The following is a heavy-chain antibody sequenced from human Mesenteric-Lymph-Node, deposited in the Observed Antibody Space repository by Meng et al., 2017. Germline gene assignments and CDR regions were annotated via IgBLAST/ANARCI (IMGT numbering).Heavy chain of an antibody. D-gene: IGHD6-13*01. Sequence: GESPKTSCAASGFTFSSYSMNWVRQAPGKGLEYVSAIRSDGVGTYYANSVKGGFTISRDNSKNMLYLQLGSLRAEDMAVYYCARDLSPTGITAAGSDWGQGTLVTVSS. CDR3: ARDLSPTGITAAGSD. V-gene: IGHV3-64*01. J-gene: IGHJ4*02. CDR1: GFTFSSYS. CDR2: IRSDGVGT.